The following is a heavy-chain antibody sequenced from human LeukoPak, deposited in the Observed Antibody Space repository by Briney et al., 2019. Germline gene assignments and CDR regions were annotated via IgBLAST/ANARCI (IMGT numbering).Heavy chain of an antibody. V-gene: IGHV4-39*07. CDR1: GGSISSYY. CDR2: LYYSGST. D-gene: IGHD3-22*01. Sequence: SETLSLTCTVSGGSISSYYWSWIRQPPGKGLEWIGSLYYSGSTYYNPSLKSRVTISVDTSKNQFSLKLSSVTAADTAVYYCASSYYDSGGSLDFWGQGTLVTVSS. CDR3: ASSYYDSGGSLDF. J-gene: IGHJ4*02.